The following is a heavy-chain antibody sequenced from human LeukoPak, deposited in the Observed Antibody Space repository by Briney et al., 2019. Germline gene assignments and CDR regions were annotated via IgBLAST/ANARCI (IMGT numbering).Heavy chain of an antibody. D-gene: IGHD2-8*01. V-gene: IGHV4-59*01. CDR1: GGSISSYY. Sequence: SETLSLTCTVSGGSISSYYWSWIRQPPGKGLEWIGYIYYSGSTNYNPSLKSRVTISVDTSKNQFSLKLSSVTAADTAVYYCARGENGPRRFFDYWGQGTLVTVSS. CDR3: ARGENGPRRFFDY. CDR2: IYYSGST. J-gene: IGHJ4*02.